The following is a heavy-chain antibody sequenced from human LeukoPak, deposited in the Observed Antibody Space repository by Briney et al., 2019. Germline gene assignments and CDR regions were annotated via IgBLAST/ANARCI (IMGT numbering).Heavy chain of an antibody. V-gene: IGHV3-15*01. J-gene: IGHJ4*02. CDR2: IKSKIDGGAT. CDR1: GFIFSNAW. CDR3: TDFVDC. Sequence: PGGSLRLSCAASGFIFSNAWISWVRQAPGKGLEWVGRIKSKIDGGATDYAAPVQGRFTVSRDDSKNTLYLQINSLKVEDTAVYYCTDFVDCWGQGTLVTVSS.